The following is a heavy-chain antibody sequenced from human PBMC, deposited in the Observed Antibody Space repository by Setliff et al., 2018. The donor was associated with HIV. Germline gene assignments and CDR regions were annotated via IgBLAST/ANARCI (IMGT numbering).Heavy chain of an antibody. CDR3: AAPRSNLYDSTIAY. Sequence: GGSLRLSCTTSGFTFGDYDLNWVRQAPGKGLEWVGCMRSYIYGGTMEYAASVKGRFTISRDDSKKTLYLQMNNLKTEDTGVYYCAAPRSNLYDSTIAYWGQGTQVTVSS. J-gene: IGHJ4*02. D-gene: IGHD3-16*02. V-gene: IGHV3-49*04. CDR2: MRSYIYGGTM. CDR1: GFTFGDYD.